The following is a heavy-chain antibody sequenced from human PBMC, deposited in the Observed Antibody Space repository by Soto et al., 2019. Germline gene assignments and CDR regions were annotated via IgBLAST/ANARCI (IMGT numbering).Heavy chain of an antibody. Sequence: QVQLVQSGAEVKKPGASVKVSCKASGYTFTGYYIHWVRQASGQGLEWMGWINPNSGGTKYPQKFQGRVTMTRDTSIRTVYMSLTGLKSDDTAVYFCARDLAKGGGSAGFDYWGQGTLVAVSS. CDR3: ARDLAKGGGSAGFDY. CDR1: GYTFTGYY. V-gene: IGHV1-2*02. J-gene: IGHJ4*02. D-gene: IGHD2-15*01. CDR2: INPNSGGT.